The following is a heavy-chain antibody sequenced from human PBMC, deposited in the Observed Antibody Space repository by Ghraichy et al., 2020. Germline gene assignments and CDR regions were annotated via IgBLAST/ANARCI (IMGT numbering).Heavy chain of an antibody. V-gene: IGHV3-7*01. Sequence: GGSLRLSCAASGFTFSSYWMSWVRQAPGKGLEWVANIKQDGSEKYYVDSVKGRFTISRDNAKNSLYLQMNSLRAEDTAVYYCARGILAVAGHATGYYYYYGMDVWGQGTTVTVSS. CDR3: ARGILAVAGHATGYYYYYGMDV. CDR1: GFTFSSYW. CDR2: IKQDGSEK. J-gene: IGHJ6*02. D-gene: IGHD6-19*01.